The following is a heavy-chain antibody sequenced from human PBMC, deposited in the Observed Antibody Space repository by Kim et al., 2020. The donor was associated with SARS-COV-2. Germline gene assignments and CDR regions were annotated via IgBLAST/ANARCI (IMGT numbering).Heavy chain of an antibody. J-gene: IGHJ4*02. Sequence: SETLSLTCTVSGYSISSGYYWGWIRQPPGKGLEWIGSIYHSGSTYYNPSLKSRVTISVDTSKNQFSLKLSSVTAADTAVYYCARASYDIFDYWGQGTLVT. CDR3: ARASYDIFDY. V-gene: IGHV4-38-2*02. CDR2: IYHSGST. D-gene: IGHD3-9*01. CDR1: GYSISSGYY.